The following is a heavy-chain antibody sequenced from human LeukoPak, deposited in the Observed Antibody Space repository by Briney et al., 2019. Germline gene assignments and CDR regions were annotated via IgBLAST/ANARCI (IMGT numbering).Heavy chain of an antibody. V-gene: IGHV4-34*01. D-gene: IGHD3-10*01. CDR1: GGSISSYY. Sequence: SETLSLTCTVSGGSISSYYWSWIRQPPGKGLEWIGEINHSGSTNYNPSLKSRVTISVDTSKNQFSLKLSSVTAADTAVYYCARGRGRYYGSGSYYDYWGQGTLVTVSS. J-gene: IGHJ4*02. CDR3: ARGRGRYYGSGSYYDY. CDR2: INHSGST.